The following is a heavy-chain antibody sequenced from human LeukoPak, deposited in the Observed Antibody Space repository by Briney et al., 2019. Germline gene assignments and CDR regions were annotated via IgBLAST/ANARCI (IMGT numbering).Heavy chain of an antibody. CDR1: GFTFSSFS. J-gene: IGHJ4*02. D-gene: IGHD5-24*01. CDR2: ISSSSSYI. CDR3: ARVDGRKGFFDY. V-gene: IGHV3-21*01. Sequence: GGSLRLSCAASGFTFSSFSMNWVRQAPGKGLEWVSSISSSSSYIYYADSVKGRFTISRDNAKNSLYLQMNSLRAEDTAVYYCARVDGRKGFFDYWGQGTLATVSS.